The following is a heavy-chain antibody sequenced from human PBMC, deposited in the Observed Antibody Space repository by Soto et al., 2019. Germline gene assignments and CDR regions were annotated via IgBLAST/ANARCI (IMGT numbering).Heavy chain of an antibody. CDR2: IYYRGST. V-gene: IGHV4-39*01. J-gene: IGHJ4*02. D-gene: IGHD3-22*01. CDR3: AVRWADSSGYYSPSFDY. Sequence: QLQLQESGPGLVKPSETLSLTCTVSGGSISSSSYYWGWIRQPPGKGLEWIGSIYYRGSTYYNPSAKSRVTISVDRCKNQFPLKLSSVTAADTAVYYCAVRWADSSGYYSPSFDYWGQGTLVAVSS. CDR1: GGSISSSSYY.